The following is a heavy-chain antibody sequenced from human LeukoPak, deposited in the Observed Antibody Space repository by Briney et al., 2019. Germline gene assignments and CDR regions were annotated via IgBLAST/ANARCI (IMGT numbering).Heavy chain of an antibody. D-gene: IGHD2-15*01. CDR1: GYTFTGYY. V-gene: IGHV1-2*02. CDR3: ARGVVVAARERAGDP. J-gene: IGHJ5*02. Sequence: ASVTVSCKASGYTFTGYYMHWVRQAPGQGLEWMGWINPNSGGTNYAQKFQGRVTMTRDTSISTAYMELSRLRSDDAAVYYCARGVVVAARERAGDPWGQGTLVTVSS. CDR2: INPNSGGT.